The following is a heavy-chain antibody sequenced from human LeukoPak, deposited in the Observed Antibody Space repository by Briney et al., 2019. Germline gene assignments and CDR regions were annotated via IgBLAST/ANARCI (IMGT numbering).Heavy chain of an antibody. Sequence: PSETLSLTCTVSGGSISRSSYYWGWIRQPPGKGLEWIGSIYYSGSTYYNPSLKSRVTISVDTSKNQFSLRLSSVTAADTAVYYCALGYCGGGSCYAREYFQHWGQGTLVTVSS. J-gene: IGHJ1*01. CDR1: GGSISRSSYY. CDR2: IYYSGST. D-gene: IGHD2-15*01. V-gene: IGHV4-39*07. CDR3: ALGYCGGGSCYAREYFQH.